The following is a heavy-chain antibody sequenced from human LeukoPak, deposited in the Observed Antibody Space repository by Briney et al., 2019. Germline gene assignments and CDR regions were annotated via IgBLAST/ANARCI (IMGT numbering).Heavy chain of an antibody. J-gene: IGHJ6*02. CDR2: INPSGGST. V-gene: IGHV1-46*01. D-gene: IGHD2-2*01. CDR3: ARVYCSSTSCSYYYYGMDV. Sequence: ASVKVSCKASGYTFTSYYMHWVRQAPGQGLEWMGIINPSGGSTSYAQKFQGRVTMTRDTSTSTVYMELGSLRSEDTAVYYCARVYCSSTSCSYYYYGMDVWGQGTTVTVSS. CDR1: GYTFTSYY.